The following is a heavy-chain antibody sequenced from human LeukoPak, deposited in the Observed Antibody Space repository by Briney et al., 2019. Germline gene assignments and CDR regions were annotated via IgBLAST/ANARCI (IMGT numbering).Heavy chain of an antibody. D-gene: IGHD3-16*01. Sequence: SETLSLTCTVSDESISSYDWCWIRQPPVKGLEWIGYFSYSGSTNYNPSLKSRVTISVDTSKNQVSLKLSSVTAADTAVYYCARVSWPGRGSRFDPWGQGTRVTVSS. V-gene: IGHV4-59*01. CDR1: DESISSYD. J-gene: IGHJ5*02. CDR3: ARVSWPGRGSRFDP. CDR2: FSYSGST.